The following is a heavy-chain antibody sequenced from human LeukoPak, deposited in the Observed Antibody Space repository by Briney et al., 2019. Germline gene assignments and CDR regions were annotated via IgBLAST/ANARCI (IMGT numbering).Heavy chain of an antibody. Sequence: GGSLRLSCAVSGFTFNNYWMHWVRQAPGKGLMWVSRINLDGSSTAYADSVRGRFTVSRDNAKNTLSLQMNSLRADDTAVYYCARGMRDYWGQGTLVTVSS. CDR2: INLDGSST. J-gene: IGHJ4*02. CDR1: GFTFNNYW. V-gene: IGHV3-74*01. CDR3: ARGMRDY.